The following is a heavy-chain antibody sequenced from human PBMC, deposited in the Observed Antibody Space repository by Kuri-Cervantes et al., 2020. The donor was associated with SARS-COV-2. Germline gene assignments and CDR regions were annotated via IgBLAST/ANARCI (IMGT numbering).Heavy chain of an antibody. CDR3: ARQRVYCSSTSCYGRGWFDP. J-gene: IGHJ5*02. CDR1: GGTFSSYA. D-gene: IGHD2-2*01. Sequence: ASVKVSCKASGGTFSSYAINWVRQATGQGLEWMGWMNPNSGNTGYAQKFQGRVTITRNTSISTAYMELSSLRSEDTAVYYCARQRVYCSSTSCYGRGWFDPWGQGTLVTVSS. V-gene: IGHV1-8*03. CDR2: MNPNSGNT.